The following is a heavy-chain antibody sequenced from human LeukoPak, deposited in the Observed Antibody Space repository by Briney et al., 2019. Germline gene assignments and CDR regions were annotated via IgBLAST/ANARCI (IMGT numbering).Heavy chain of an antibody. V-gene: IGHV1-2*02. CDR1: GYTFTGYY. CDR2: INPNSGGT. Sequence: GASVKVSCKASGYTFTGYYMHWVRQAPGQGLEWMGWINPNSGGTNYAQKFQGRVAMTRDTSISTAYMELSRLRSDDTAVYYCARDRYCSSTSCYGEFDPWGQGTLVTVSS. J-gene: IGHJ5*02. D-gene: IGHD2-2*01. CDR3: ARDRYCSSTSCYGEFDP.